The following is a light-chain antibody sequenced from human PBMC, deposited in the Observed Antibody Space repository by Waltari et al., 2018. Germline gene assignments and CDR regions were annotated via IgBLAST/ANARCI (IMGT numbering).Light chain of an antibody. V-gene: IGLV2-11*01. CDR3: CSYAGRATWA. Sequence: QSALTQPRSVSGSPGHSVTISCTGTSRAVGGYDYVSWSQQHPGKAPKLVIYDVNKRPSGVPDRFSGSKSGNTASLTISGLQADDEADYNCCSYAGRATWAFGGGTKLTVL. J-gene: IGLJ3*02. CDR1: SRAVGGYDY. CDR2: DVN.